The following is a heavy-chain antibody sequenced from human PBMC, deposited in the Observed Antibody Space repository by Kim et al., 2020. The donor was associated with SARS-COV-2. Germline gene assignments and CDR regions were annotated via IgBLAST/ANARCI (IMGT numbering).Heavy chain of an antibody. V-gene: IGHV1-2*06. CDR2: INPNSGGT. Sequence: ASVKVSCKASGYTFTGYYMHWVRQAPGQGLEWMGRINPNSGGTNYAQKFQGRVTMTRDTSISTAYMELSRLRSDDTAVYYCATNKDYYGSGTDFDYWGQGTLVTVSS. J-gene: IGHJ4*02. CDR1: GYTFTGYY. D-gene: IGHD3-10*01. CDR3: ATNKDYYGSGTDFDY.